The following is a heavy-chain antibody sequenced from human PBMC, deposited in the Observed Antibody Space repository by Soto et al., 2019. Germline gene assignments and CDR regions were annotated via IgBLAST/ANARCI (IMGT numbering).Heavy chain of an antibody. Sequence: QVQLVESGGGVVQPGRSLRLSCAASGFTFSSYGMHWVRQAPGKGLEWVAVIWYDGSNKYYADSVKGRFTISRDNSKNTLYLQMNSLRAEDTAVYYCARELAAAGRYYYYMDVWGKGTTVTVSS. CDR3: ARELAAAGRYYYYMDV. D-gene: IGHD6-13*01. V-gene: IGHV3-33*01. CDR1: GFTFSSYG. J-gene: IGHJ6*03. CDR2: IWYDGSNK.